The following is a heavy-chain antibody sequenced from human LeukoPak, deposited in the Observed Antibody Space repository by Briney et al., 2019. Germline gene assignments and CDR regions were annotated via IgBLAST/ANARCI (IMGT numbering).Heavy chain of an antibody. V-gene: IGHV4-34*01. J-gene: IGHJ5*02. Sequence: SETLSLTCAVYGGSFSGYYWSWIRQPPGKGLEWIGEINHSGSTNYNPSLKSRVTISVDTSKNQFSLKLSSVTAADTAVYFCAREGGATTWGRGTLVTVSS. CDR2: INHSGST. CDR1: GGSFSGYY. CDR3: AREGGATT. D-gene: IGHD2-21*01.